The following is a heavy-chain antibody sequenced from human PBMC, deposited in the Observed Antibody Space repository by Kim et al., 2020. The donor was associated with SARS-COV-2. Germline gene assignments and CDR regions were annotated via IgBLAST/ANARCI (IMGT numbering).Heavy chain of an antibody. J-gene: IGHJ4*02. V-gene: IGHV4-34*01. Sequence: SETLSLTCAVYGGSFSGYYWSWIRQPPGKGLEWIGEINHSGSTNYNPSLKSRVTISVDTSKNQFSLKLSSVTAADTAVYYCARVAKREHYDSSGYYWGWPRPFDYWGQGTLVTVSS. CDR1: GGSFSGYY. CDR2: INHSGST. CDR3: ARVAKREHYDSSGYYWGWPRPFDY. D-gene: IGHD3-22*01.